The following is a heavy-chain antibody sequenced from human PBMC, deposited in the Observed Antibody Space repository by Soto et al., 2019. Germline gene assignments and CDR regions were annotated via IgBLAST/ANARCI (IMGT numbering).Heavy chain of an antibody. CDR1: GGSISRYY. D-gene: IGHD2-2*01. J-gene: IGHJ6*02. V-gene: IGHV4-59*01. Sequence: ASETLSLTCTVSGGSISRYYWSWIRQSPGKGLEWIGYIHYSGSTKSNPSLKSRVTISVDTSRNQVSLKLSSVAAADSAVYFCARARYQLLHPYYYGMDVWGQGTTVTVSS. CDR2: IHYSGST. CDR3: ARARYQLLHPYYYGMDV.